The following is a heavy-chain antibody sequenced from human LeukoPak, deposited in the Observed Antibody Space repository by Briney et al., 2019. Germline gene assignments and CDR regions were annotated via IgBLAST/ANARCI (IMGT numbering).Heavy chain of an antibody. V-gene: IGHV4-59*08. D-gene: IGHD3-10*01. Sequence: PSETLSLTCTVSGGSIRSYYWSWIRQPPGKGLEWIGYIYYSGSTNYNPSLKSRVTISVDTSKNQFSLKLSSVPAADTAVYYCARQGAGVPFDYWGRGTLVTVSS. CDR1: GGSIRSYY. J-gene: IGHJ4*02. CDR2: IYYSGST. CDR3: ARQGAGVPFDY.